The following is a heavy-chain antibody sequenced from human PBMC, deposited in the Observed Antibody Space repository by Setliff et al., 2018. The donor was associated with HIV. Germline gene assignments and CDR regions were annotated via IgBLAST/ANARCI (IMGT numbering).Heavy chain of an antibody. D-gene: IGHD2-8*01. J-gene: IGHJ6*03. CDR3: VRDAEGVAAGAIYFYMDV. CDR1: GGSISSYY. V-gene: IGHV4-4*07. CDR2: IYTSGST. Sequence: SETLSLTCTVSGGSISSYYWSWIRQPAGKGLEWIGRIYTSGSTNYNPSLKSRVTISVDTSKNQFSLKMNSATAADTALYYCVRDAEGVAAGAIYFYMDVWGKGTTVTVSS.